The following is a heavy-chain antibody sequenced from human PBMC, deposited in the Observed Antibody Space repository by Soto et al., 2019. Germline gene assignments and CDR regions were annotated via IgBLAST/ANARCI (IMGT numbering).Heavy chain of an antibody. CDR3: ARTGYYYDSSGYYYVPWFDP. Sequence: SETLSLTCAVYGGSFSGYYWTWIRQPPGTGLEWIGEINHSGSTNYNPSLKSRVTISVDTSKNQFSLKLSSVTAADTAVYYCARTGYYYDSSGYYYVPWFDPWGQGTLVTVSS. CDR2: INHSGST. J-gene: IGHJ5*02. V-gene: IGHV4-34*01. D-gene: IGHD3-22*01. CDR1: GGSFSGYY.